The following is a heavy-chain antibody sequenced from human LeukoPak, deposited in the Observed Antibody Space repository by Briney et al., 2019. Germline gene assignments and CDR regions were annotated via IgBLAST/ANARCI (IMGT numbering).Heavy chain of an antibody. CDR1: GYSFTNYW. Sequence: GESLKIFCKGSGYSFTNYWIGWVRQMPGKGLEWMGIIYPGDSDTRYRPSFQGQVTISADKSITTAYLQWSSLTASDTAMYYCARGGDYRYFDYWGQGTLVTVSS. J-gene: IGHJ4*02. D-gene: IGHD4-17*01. V-gene: IGHV5-51*01. CDR3: ARGGDYRYFDY. CDR2: IYPGDSDT.